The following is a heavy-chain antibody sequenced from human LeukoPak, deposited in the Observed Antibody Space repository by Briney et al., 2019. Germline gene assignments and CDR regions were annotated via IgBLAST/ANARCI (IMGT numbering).Heavy chain of an antibody. CDR3: AKDPITMVRGVIPGYNWFDP. V-gene: IGHV3-64*04. CDR2: ISSCGGST. J-gene: IGHJ5*02. Sequence: GGSLRLSCSASGFTFRSYAVHWVRQAPGKGLEYISSISSCGGSTYYADSVKGRFTISRDNSKNTLYLQMNSLRAEDTAVYYCAKDPITMVRGVIPGYNWFDPWGQGTLVTVSS. D-gene: IGHD3-10*01. CDR1: GFTFRSYA.